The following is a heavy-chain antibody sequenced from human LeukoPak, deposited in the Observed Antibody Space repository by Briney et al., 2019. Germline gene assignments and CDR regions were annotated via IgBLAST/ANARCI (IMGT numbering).Heavy chain of an antibody. Sequence: SVKVSCKASGGTFSSYAISWVRHAPGQGLEWMGGNIPIFSTANYAQKFQGRVTITADESTSTAYMELSSLRSEDTAVYYCAIKTTVTTLGAYYYYGMDVWGQGTTVTVSS. CDR2: NIPIFSTA. CDR1: GGTFSSYA. CDR3: AIKTTVTTLGAYYYYGMDV. V-gene: IGHV1-69*13. D-gene: IGHD4-17*01. J-gene: IGHJ6*02.